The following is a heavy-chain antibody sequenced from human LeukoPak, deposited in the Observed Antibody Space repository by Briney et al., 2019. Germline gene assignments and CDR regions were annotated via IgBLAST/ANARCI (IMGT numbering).Heavy chain of an antibody. D-gene: IGHD6-19*01. V-gene: IGHV3-7*01. CDR1: GFTFSSYW. CDR2: IKQDATEQ. J-gene: IGHJ4*02. CDR3: ARVSAPPPSIAVAGTEVFCDY. Sequence: PGGSLRLSCAASGFTFSSYWMSWVRQAPGKGLEWVANIKQDATEQYYVESAKGRFTISRDNAKNSLYLQMNSLRAEDTAVYYCARVSAPPPSIAVAGTEVFCDYWGQGTLVTVSS.